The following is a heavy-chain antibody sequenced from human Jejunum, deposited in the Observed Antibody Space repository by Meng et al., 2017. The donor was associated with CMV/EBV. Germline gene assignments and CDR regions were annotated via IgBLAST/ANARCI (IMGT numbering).Heavy chain of an antibody. J-gene: IGHJ6*02. V-gene: IGHV4-39*01. Sequence: TSFYWGWIRQPPGKGLEWIGSIYYSGDTYYNPSLKSRVTISVDTSKRQFSLKLTSVTAADTAVYYCARRRDSSDWYYYYYYDMDVWGQGTTVTVSS. CDR2: IYYSGDT. CDR1: TSFY. CDR3: ARRRDSSDWYYYYYYDMDV. D-gene: IGHD6-19*01.